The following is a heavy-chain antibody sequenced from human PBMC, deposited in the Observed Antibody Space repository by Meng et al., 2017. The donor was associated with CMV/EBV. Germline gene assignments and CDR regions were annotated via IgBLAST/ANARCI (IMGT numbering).Heavy chain of an antibody. CDR3: ARQVLISRITGTNY. V-gene: IGHV4-39*01. CDR2: IYYSGST. J-gene: IGHJ4*02. D-gene: IGHD1-7*01. CDR1: GGSISSSSYY. Sequence: SGGSISSSSYYWGWLRQPPGKGLGWIGSIYYSGSTYYNPSLKSRVTISVDTSKNQFSLKLSSVTAADTAVYYCARQVLISRITGTNYWGQGTLVTVSS.